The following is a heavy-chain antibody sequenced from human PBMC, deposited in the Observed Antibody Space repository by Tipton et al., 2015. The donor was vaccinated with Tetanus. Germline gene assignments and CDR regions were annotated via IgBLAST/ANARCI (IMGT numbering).Heavy chain of an antibody. CDR1: GGSVSSGSYY. J-gene: IGHJ6*02. V-gene: IGHV4-61*01. CDR3: ARAIPSGSYFVRYYSMDV. CDR2: ILYGGGT. D-gene: IGHD3-22*01. Sequence: TLSLTCTIFGGSVSSGSYYWAWIRQPPGKGLEYIGYILYGGGTHYNPSLKSRVTVSADPSQNQFSLKLSSVTAADTAVYYCARAIPSGSYFVRYYSMDVWGQGTTVVVSS.